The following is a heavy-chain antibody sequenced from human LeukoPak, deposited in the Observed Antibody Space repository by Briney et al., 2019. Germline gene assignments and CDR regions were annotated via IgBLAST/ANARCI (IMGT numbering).Heavy chain of an antibody. J-gene: IGHJ4*02. CDR1: GYSFTGYY. CDR3: ARDRGMIAVAGRTVIWYFDY. Sequence: GASVKVSCKASGYSFTGYYMHWVRQAPGQGLEWMGWINPNSGGTNYAQKFQGRVTMTRDTSISTAYMELSRLRSDDTAVYYCARDRGMIAVAGRTVIWYFDYWGQGTLVTVSS. V-gene: IGHV1-2*02. CDR2: INPNSGGT. D-gene: IGHD6-19*01.